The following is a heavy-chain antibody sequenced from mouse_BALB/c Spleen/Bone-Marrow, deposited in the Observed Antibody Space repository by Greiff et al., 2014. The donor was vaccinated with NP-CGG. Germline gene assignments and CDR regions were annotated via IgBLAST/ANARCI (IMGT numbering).Heavy chain of an antibody. J-gene: IGHJ4*01. V-gene: IGHV2-9*02. CDR1: GFSLTNYG. CDR2: IWADGST. CDR3: ARITTATGAMDY. D-gene: IGHD1-2*01. Sequence: QVQLKESGLGLVAPSQSLSITCTVSGFSLTNYGVHWVRQPPGKGLEWLGVIWADGSTNYNSALMSRLSISKDNSKSQVFFKMNSLQTDDTAMCYCARITTATGAMDYWGQGTSVTVSS.